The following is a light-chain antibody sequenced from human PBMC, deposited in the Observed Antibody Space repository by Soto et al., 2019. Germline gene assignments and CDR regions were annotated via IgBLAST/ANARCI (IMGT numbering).Light chain of an antibody. V-gene: IGLV1-40*01. CDR3: QSYDSSLSVV. Sequence: QSVLTQPPSVSGAPGQRVTISCIGSSSNIGAGYDVHWYQQLPGTAPKLLIYGNNNRPSGVPDRFSGSKSGTSASLAITGLQAEDEADYYCQSYDSSLSVVFGGGTKLTVL. CDR1: SSNIGAGYD. CDR2: GNN. J-gene: IGLJ2*01.